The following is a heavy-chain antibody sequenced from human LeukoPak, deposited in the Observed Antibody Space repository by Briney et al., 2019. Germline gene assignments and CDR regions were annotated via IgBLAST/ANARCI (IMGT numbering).Heavy chain of an antibody. J-gene: IGHJ5*02. CDR1: GGSISSYY. V-gene: IGHV4-59*01. CDR3: ARATDSSGYYGVGDP. Sequence: SETLSLTCTVSGGSISSYYWSWIRQPPGKGLEWIGYIYYSGSTNYRPSLKSRVTISVDTSKNQFSLKLSSVTAADTAVYYCARATDSSGYYGVGDPWGQGTLVTVSS. D-gene: IGHD3-22*01. CDR2: IYYSGST.